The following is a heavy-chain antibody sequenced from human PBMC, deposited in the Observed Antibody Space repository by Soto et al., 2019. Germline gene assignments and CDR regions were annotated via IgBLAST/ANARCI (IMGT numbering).Heavy chain of an antibody. D-gene: IGHD2-2*01. V-gene: IGHV1-2*04. Sequence: ASVKVSCKASGYTFTGYYMHWVRQAPGQGLEWMGWINPNSGGTNYAQKFQGWVTMTRDTSISTAYMELSRLRSDDTAVYYCARDSEDIVVVPAAPVGYGMDVWGQGTTVTVSS. CDR1: GYTFTGYY. CDR3: ARDSEDIVVVPAAPVGYGMDV. CDR2: INPNSGGT. J-gene: IGHJ6*02.